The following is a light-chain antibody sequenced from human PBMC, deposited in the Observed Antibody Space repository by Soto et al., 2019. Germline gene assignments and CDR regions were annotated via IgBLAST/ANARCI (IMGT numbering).Light chain of an antibody. Sequence: DIVLTQSPGTLSLSPGERATLSCRASQSVSNYLAWYQQKPGQAPRLLIYDASNRATGIPARFSGSGSVTDFTLTISSLEAEDFAVYYCQQRSDGPRTFGQGTKLEIK. V-gene: IGKV3-11*01. J-gene: IGKJ1*01. CDR2: DAS. CDR1: QSVSNY. CDR3: QQRSDGPRT.